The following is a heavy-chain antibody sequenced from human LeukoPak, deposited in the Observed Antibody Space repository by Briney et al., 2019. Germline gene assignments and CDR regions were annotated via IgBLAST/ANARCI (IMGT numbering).Heavy chain of an antibody. V-gene: IGHV4-38-2*02. D-gene: IGHD5-18*01. CDR1: GYSISSGYY. Sequence: KASETLSLTCTVSGYSISSGYYWGWIRQSPGKGLEWIGSIYNSGSTYYNPSLKSRITISVDTSKNQFSLRLRSVTAADTATYYCARDRLWIEPIDYWGQGTLVTVSS. J-gene: IGHJ4*02. CDR2: IYNSGST. CDR3: ARDRLWIEPIDY.